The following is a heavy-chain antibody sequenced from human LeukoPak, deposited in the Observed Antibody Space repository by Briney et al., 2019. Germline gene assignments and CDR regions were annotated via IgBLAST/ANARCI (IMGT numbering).Heavy chain of an antibody. J-gene: IGHJ4*02. CDR1: GGSISGYY. CDR2: ICCSGST. V-gene: IGHV4-59*01. CDR3: ARALPSRGYSYGYFDY. D-gene: IGHD5-18*01. Sequence: PSETLSLTCAVSGGSISGYYWTWIRQTPGKGLEWIGYICCSGSTNYNPSLKSRVTISVDTSKNQFSLRLTSVTAADTAVYFCARALPSRGYSYGYFDYWGQGTLVTVSS.